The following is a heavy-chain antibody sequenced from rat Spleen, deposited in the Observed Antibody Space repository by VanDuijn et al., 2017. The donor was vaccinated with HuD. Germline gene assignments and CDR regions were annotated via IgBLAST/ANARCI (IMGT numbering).Heavy chain of an antibody. Sequence: EVQLVESGGGLVQPGRSLKLSCAASGFIFNNYWMTWIRQAPGKGLEWVASISHSGGNTYYPDSVKGRFSISRDNAKSTLYLQMNSLRSEDTATYYCIRDGDYGGYWFAYWGQGTLVTVSS. D-gene: IGHD1-11*01. J-gene: IGHJ3*01. V-gene: IGHV5-31*01. CDR1: GFIFNNYW. CDR2: ISHSGGNT. CDR3: IRDGDYGGYWFAY.